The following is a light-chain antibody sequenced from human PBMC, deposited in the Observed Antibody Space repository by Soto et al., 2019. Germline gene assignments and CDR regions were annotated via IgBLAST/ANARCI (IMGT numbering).Light chain of an antibody. Sequence: QSVLTQPPSASETPGQRVTISCSGSSSNIGSNTVNWYQLLPGTAPKLLIYGNDQRPSGVPDRFSGSKSGTSASLAISGLQSEDEADYYCAAWDDRLHGRLFGGGTKLTVL. V-gene: IGLV1-44*01. J-gene: IGLJ2*01. CDR1: SSNIGSNT. CDR3: AAWDDRLHGRL. CDR2: GND.